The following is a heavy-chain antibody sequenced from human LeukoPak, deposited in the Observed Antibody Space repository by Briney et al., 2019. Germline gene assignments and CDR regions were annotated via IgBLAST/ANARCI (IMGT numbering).Heavy chain of an antibody. D-gene: IGHD6-13*01. CDR2: ISSSSSYI. V-gene: IGHV3-21*01. Sequence: KAGESLKISCAASGFTFSSYSMNWVRQAPGKGLEWVSSISSSSSYIYYADSVKGRFTISRDNAKNSLYLQMNSLRAEDTAVYYCARTDGSSWYPGFDPWGQGTLVTVSS. CDR3: ARTDGSSWYPGFDP. J-gene: IGHJ5*02. CDR1: GFTFSSYS.